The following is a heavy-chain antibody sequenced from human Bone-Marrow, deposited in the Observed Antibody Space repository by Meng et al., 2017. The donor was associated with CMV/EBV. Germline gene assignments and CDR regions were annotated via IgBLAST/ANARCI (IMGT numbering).Heavy chain of an antibody. Sequence: ASVKVSCKASGYTFTTYDINWIRQAPGQGLEWMAWINPNTGDSGYAQKFQGRLAITRDTSISTVYMELGSLRSDDTAVYYCARANFASSWYFEFWGQGTLVTVSS. CDR2: INPNTGDS. V-gene: IGHV1-8*03. CDR3: ARANFASSWYFEF. J-gene: IGHJ4*02. CDR1: GYTFTTYD. D-gene: IGHD6-13*01.